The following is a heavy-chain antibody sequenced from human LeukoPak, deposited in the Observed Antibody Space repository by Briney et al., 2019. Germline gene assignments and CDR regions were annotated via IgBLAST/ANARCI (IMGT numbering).Heavy chain of an antibody. Sequence: ASVKVSCKASGYTFTGYYMHWVRQAPGQGLEWMGWINPNSGGTNYAQKFQGRVTMTRDTSISTAYMELSRLRSDDTAVYYCARVADIVVVPAATGNNWFDPWGQGTLVTVSS. CDR2: INPNSGGT. V-gene: IGHV1-2*02. CDR3: ARVADIVVVPAATGNNWFDP. D-gene: IGHD2-2*01. J-gene: IGHJ5*02. CDR1: GYTFTGYY.